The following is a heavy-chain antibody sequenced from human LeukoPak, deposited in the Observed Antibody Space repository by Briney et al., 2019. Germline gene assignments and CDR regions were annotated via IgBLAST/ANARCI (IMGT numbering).Heavy chain of an antibody. J-gene: IGHJ4*02. V-gene: IGHV3-7*01. CDR3: AIGSGWYFY. Sequence: GGSLRLSCTASGFTFSSHSMSWVRQAPGKGLEWVANIKQDGSEKYYVDSVKGRFTISRDNAKNSLYLQMNSLRAEDTAVYYCAIGSGWYFYWGQGTLVTVSS. D-gene: IGHD6-19*01. CDR2: IKQDGSEK. CDR1: GFTFSSHS.